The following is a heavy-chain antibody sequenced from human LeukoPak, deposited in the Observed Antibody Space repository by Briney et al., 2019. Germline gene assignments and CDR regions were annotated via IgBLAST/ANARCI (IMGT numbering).Heavy chain of an antibody. J-gene: IGHJ3*02. V-gene: IGHV4-4*09. CDR2: IYTSGST. Sequence: SETLSLTCTVSGGSISSYYWSWIRQPPGKGLEWIGYIYTSGSTNYNPSLKSRVTISVDTSKNQFSLKLSSVTAADTAVYYCARLQDIVVVPAAAAFDIWGQGTMVTVSS. CDR3: ARLQDIVVVPAAAAFDI. CDR1: GGSISSYY. D-gene: IGHD2-2*01.